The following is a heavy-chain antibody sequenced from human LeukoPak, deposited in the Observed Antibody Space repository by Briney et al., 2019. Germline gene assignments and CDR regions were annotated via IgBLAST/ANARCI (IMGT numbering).Heavy chain of an antibody. CDR2: INWNGGST. CDR3: AREEAGSYSYYFDY. V-gene: IGHV3-20*04. Sequence: PGGSLRLSCAASGFTFDDYGMSWVRQAPGKGLGWVSGINWNGGSTGYADSVKGRFTISRDNAKNSLYLQMNSLRAEDTALYYCAREEAGSYSYYFDYWGQGTLVTVSS. J-gene: IGHJ4*02. CDR1: GFTFDDYG. D-gene: IGHD1-26*01.